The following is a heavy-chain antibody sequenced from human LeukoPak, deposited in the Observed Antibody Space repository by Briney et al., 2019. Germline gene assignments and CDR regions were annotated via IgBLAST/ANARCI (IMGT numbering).Heavy chain of an antibody. CDR3: ARGSDAHDY. J-gene: IGHJ4*02. V-gene: IGHV3-23*01. Sequence: GGSLRLSCAASGFTFSDYYMSWVRQAPGKGLEWVSAISGSGGSTYYADSVKGRFTISRDNSKNTLYLQMNSLRAEDTAVYYCARGSDAHDYWGQGTLVTVSS. CDR2: ISGSGGST. D-gene: IGHD2-15*01. CDR1: GFTFSDYY.